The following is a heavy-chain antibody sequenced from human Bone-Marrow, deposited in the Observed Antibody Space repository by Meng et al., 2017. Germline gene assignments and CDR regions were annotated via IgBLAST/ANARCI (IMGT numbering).Heavy chain of an antibody. D-gene: IGHD3-10*01. V-gene: IGHV3-7*03. CDR2: IKQDGSEK. J-gene: IGHJ6*02. CDR3: AKDMRDGWVRGVITPLYGMDV. CDR1: GFTFSSYW. Sequence: GESLKISCAASGFTFSSYWMSWVRQAPGKGLEWVANIKQDGSEKYYVDSVKGRFTISRDNAKNSLYLQMNSLRAEDTALYYCAKDMRDGWVRGVITPLYGMDVWGQGTTVTVSS.